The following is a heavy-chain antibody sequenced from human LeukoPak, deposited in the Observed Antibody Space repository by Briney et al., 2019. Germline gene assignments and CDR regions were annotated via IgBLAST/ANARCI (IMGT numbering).Heavy chain of an antibody. Sequence: PGGSLRLSCAASGFTFSSYWMSWVRQAPGKGLEWVANIKQDGSEKYYVDSVKGRFTISRDNAKNSLYLQMNSLRAEDTAVYYCASVTKSDAFDIWGQGTMVTVSS. CDR1: GFTFSSYW. CDR2: IKQDGSEK. CDR3: ASVTKSDAFDI. V-gene: IGHV3-7*01. D-gene: IGHD4-17*01. J-gene: IGHJ3*02.